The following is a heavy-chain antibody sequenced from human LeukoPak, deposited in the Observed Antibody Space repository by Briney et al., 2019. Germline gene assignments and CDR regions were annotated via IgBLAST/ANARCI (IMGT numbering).Heavy chain of an antibody. Sequence: GGSLRLSCAASGFTFSSYTMNWVRQAPGKGLEWVSSISSSSSYIYYADSVKGRFTISRDNAKNSLYLQMNSLRAEDTAVYYCARGSSVVTHYGVDVWGQGTTVSVSS. CDR1: GFTFSSYT. V-gene: IGHV3-21*01. CDR2: ISSSSSYI. CDR3: ARGSSVVTHYGVDV. J-gene: IGHJ6*02. D-gene: IGHD4-23*01.